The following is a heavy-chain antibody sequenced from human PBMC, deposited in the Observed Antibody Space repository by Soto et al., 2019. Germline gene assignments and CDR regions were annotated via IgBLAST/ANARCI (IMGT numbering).Heavy chain of an antibody. J-gene: IGHJ4*02. D-gene: IGHD3-16*01. Sequence: SETLSLTCTVSGGSISSGGYYWSWIRQHPGKGLEWIGYIYYSGSTYYNPSLKSRVTISVDTSKNQFSLKLSSVTAADTAVYYCASLPPFGELRDYWGQETLSPSPQ. V-gene: IGHV4-31*03. CDR1: GGSISSGGYY. CDR2: IYYSGST. CDR3: ASLPPFGELRDY.